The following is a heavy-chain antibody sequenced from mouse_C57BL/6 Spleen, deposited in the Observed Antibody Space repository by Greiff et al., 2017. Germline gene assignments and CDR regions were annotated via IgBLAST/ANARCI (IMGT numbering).Heavy chain of an antibody. CDR2: IDPSDSYT. CDR1: GYTFTSYW. J-gene: IGHJ4*01. V-gene: IGHV1-69*01. CDR3: ARRGGYLYAMDY. Sequence: VQLVESGAELVMPGASVKLSCKASGYTFTSYWMHWVKQRPGQGLEWIGEIDPSDSYTNYNQKFKGKSTLTVDKSSSTAYMQLSSLTSEDSAVYYCARRGGYLYAMDYWGQGTSVTVSS.